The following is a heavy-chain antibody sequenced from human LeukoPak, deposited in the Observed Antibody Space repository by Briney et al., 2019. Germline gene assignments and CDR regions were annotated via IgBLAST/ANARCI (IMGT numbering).Heavy chain of an antibody. V-gene: IGHV3-33*01. CDR3: ATTADWGYDY. CDR2: LWYDGSNK. J-gene: IGHJ4*02. D-gene: IGHD7-27*01. CDR1: GFTFTSYG. Sequence: GGSLRLSCAPAGFTFTSYGMHWVRQPPGKGREWVALLWYDGSNKYYADSVKGRCTISRDNSKNTLYLQMNSLRAEDTAVYYCATTADWGYDYWGQGTLVTVSS.